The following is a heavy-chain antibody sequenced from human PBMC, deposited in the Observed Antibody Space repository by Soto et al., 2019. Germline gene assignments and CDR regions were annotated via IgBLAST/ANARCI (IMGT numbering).Heavy chain of an antibody. J-gene: IGHJ4*02. CDR2: MNPNSGNT. CDR3: AGGLRFGYYFDY. D-gene: IGHD3-10*01. CDR1: GYTFTSYD. V-gene: IGHV1-8*01. Sequence: ASVKVSCKASGYTFTSYDINWVRQATGQGLEWMGWMNPNSGNTGYAQKFQGRVTMTRNTSISTAYMELSSLRSEDTAVYYCAGGLRFGYYFDYWGQGTLVTVSS.